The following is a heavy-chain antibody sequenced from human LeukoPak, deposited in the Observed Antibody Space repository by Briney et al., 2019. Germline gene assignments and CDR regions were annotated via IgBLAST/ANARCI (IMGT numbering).Heavy chain of an antibody. CDR3: ARESGRGFDY. Sequence: ASVKVSCKASGGTFSSYAISWVRQAPGQGLEWMGGIIPIFGTANYAQKFQGRVTITADESTSTAYMELRSLRSDDTAVYYCARESGRGFDYWGQGTLVTVSS. CDR2: IIPIFGTA. CDR1: GGTFSSYA. D-gene: IGHD3-10*01. J-gene: IGHJ4*02. V-gene: IGHV1-69*13.